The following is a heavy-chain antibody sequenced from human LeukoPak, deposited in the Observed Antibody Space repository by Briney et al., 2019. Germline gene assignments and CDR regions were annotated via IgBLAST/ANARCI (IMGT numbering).Heavy chain of an antibody. CDR3: ARGRFRSGPLGAS. D-gene: IGHD3-10*01. CDR2: IYYSGST. J-gene: IGHJ4*02. CDR1: GGSISSGGYY. V-gene: IGHV4-31*03. Sequence: SETLSLTCTVSGGSISSGGYYWSWIRQHPGKGLEWIGYIYYSGSTYYNPSLKSRVTISVDTSKNQFSLKLSSVTAADTAVYYCARGRFRSGPLGASWGQGTLVTVSS.